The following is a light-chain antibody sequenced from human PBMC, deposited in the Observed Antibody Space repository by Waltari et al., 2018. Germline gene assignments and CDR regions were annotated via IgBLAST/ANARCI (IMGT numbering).Light chain of an antibody. CDR1: QSLVHRDGNTY. CDR2: KVS. CDR3: MQGTHWPPT. Sequence: DVVMTQSPLSLPVTLGQPASISCRSTQSLVHRDGNTYLNWFQQRPGQSSRCLIYKVSYRGAGVPARFSGSGSGTDFTLKISRVEAEDVGVYYCMQGTHWPPTFGRGTRLEIQ. V-gene: IGKV2-30*02. J-gene: IGKJ5*01.